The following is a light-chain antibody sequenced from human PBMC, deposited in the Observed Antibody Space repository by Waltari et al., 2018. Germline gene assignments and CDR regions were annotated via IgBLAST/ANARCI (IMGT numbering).Light chain of an antibody. CDR1: SSDVGGYNY. V-gene: IGLV2-14*01. CDR2: EVS. Sequence: QSALTQPASVSGSPGQSITISCTGTSSDVGGYNYVSWYQQHPGKAPKRMIYEVSNRPSGVPNRFSGSKSGNPASLTISGLQAEDEADYYCSSYTSSPQVVFGGGTKLTVL. CDR3: SSYTSSPQVV. J-gene: IGLJ2*01.